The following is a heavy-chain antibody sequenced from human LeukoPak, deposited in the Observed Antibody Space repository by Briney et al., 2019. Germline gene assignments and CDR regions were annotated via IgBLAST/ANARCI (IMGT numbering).Heavy chain of an antibody. Sequence: GRSLRLSCAASGFTFSSYGMHWVRQAPGKGLEWVAVIWYDGSNKYYADSVKGRFTISRDNSKNTLYLQMNSLRAEDTAVYYCAKDSLTGTGPYYFDCWGQGTLVTVSS. D-gene: IGHD3-9*01. CDR1: GFTFSSYG. CDR2: IWYDGSNK. J-gene: IGHJ4*02. CDR3: AKDSLTGTGPYYFDC. V-gene: IGHV3-33*06.